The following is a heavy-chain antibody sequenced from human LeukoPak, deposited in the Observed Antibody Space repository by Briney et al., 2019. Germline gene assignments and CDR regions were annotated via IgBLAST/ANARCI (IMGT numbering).Heavy chain of an antibody. CDR3: ARSSGWFDY. V-gene: IGHV6-1*01. J-gene: IGHJ4*02. D-gene: IGHD6-19*01. CDR1: GDSVSSTSAA. Sequence: SQTLSLTCAISGDSVSSTSAAWNWIRQSPARGLEWLGRTFYRSKWKYDYALSVKSRITVKPETSKNQFSLQLSSVTPEDTAVYYCARSSGWFDYWGQGILVTVSS. CDR2: TFYRSKWKY.